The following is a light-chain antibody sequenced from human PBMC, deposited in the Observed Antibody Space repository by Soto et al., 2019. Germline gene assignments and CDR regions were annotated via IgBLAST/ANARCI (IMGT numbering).Light chain of an antibody. CDR1: QYVGSTY. CDR2: GTS. J-gene: IGKJ2*01. V-gene: IGKV3-20*01. Sequence: DIVLTQSPGTLSLSPGERATLSCRASQYVGSTYLAWYQQKPGQAPRLLIYGTSTRATGIPDRFSGSGSGTDFTLTISRLEPEDFAEYYCQQFGSSPYTFGQGTNLEIK. CDR3: QQFGSSPYT.